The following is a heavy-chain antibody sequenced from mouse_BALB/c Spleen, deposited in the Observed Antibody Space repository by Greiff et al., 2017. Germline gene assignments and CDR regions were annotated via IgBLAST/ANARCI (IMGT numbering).Heavy chain of an antibody. J-gene: IGHJ4*01. Sequence: VQLKESGGGLVQPGGSRKLSCAASGFTFSSFGMHWVRQAPEKGLEWVAYISSGSSTIYYADTVKGRFTISRDNPKNTLFLQMTSLRSEDTAMYYCARGFYYGSHYYAMDYWGQGTSVTVSS. CDR3: ARGFYYGSHYYAMDY. CDR2: ISSGSSTI. CDR1: GFTFSSFG. V-gene: IGHV5-17*02. D-gene: IGHD1-1*01.